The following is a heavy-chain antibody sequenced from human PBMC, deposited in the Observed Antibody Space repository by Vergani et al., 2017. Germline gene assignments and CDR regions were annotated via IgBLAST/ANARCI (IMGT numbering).Heavy chain of an antibody. J-gene: IGHJ6*03. CDR2: IFYSGTT. Sequence: QVQLQESGPGVVKPSQTLSLTFAVSCGSISSGDHCWTWIRQRPGKGLEWIGYIFYSGTTYDNPSLRSRLTISVDTSQNQFSLKLRSVTAADTAVYYCARVDTQVPATSHFYYMDVWGKGTTVVVSS. V-gene: IGHV4-31*11. D-gene: IGHD6-25*01. CDR3: ARVDTQVPATSHFYYMDV. CDR1: CGSISSGDHC.